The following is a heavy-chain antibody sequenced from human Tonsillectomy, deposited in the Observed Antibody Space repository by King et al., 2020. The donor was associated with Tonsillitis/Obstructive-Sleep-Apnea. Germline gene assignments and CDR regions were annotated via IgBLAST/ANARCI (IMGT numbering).Heavy chain of an antibody. J-gene: IGHJ6*03. CDR2: IKSIADGGTT. V-gene: IGHV3-15*01. D-gene: IGHD2-2*01. CDR3: TTGTVVVPSASSQYYYYFMDA. CDR1: GFTFRNAW. Sequence: EVQLVESGGDFVEPGGSLRLSCVGSGFTFRNAWMSWVRQVPGKGLEWVGRIKSIADGGTTDYGSPVRGRFTITRDDSKNTLTLQMNSLKSEDTAVYYCTTGTVVVPSASSQYYYYFMDAWGKGTTVTVS.